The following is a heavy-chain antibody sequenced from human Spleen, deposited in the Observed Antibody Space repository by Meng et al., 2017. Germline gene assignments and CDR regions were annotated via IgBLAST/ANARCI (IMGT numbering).Heavy chain of an antibody. CDR1: GGSVSSGSYY. Sequence: QVPLPESGPGLVRPSETLSLTCTVSGGSVSSGSYYWSWIRQPPGKGLEWIAYIYYSGSTKYNPSLKSRVTISVDTSKNQFSLKLTSVTAADTAVYYCARSHQDYYDSSGEIDSWGQGSLVTVSS. D-gene: IGHD3-22*01. CDR3: ARSHQDYYDSSGEIDS. CDR2: IYYSGST. V-gene: IGHV4-61*01. J-gene: IGHJ4*02.